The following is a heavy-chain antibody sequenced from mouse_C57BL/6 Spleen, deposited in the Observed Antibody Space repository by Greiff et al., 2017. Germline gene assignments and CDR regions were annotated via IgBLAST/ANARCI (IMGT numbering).Heavy chain of an antibody. CDR3: ITTVVATGDY. D-gene: IGHD1-1*01. CDR1: GYTFTSYW. Sequence: VQLQQSGTVLARPGASVKMSCKTSGYTFTSYWMHWVKQRPGQGLEWIGAIYPGNSDTSYNQKFKGKAKLTAVTSASTAYMELSSLTNEDSAVYYCITTVVATGDYWGQGTTRTVSS. CDR2: IYPGNSDT. V-gene: IGHV1-5*01. J-gene: IGHJ2*01.